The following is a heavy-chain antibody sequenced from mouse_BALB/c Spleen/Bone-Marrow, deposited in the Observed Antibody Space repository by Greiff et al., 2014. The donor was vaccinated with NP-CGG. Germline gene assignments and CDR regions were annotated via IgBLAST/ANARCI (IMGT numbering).Heavy chain of an antibody. CDR1: GFDFSRYW. V-gene: IGHV4-1*02. Sequence: EVQLQQSGGGLVQPGGSLKLSCAASGFDFSRYWMSWVRQAPGKGLEWIGEINPDSSTINYTPSLKDKFIISRDNAKNTLYLQMSKVRFEDTALYYCARLSYYGRFAYWGQGTLVTVSA. D-gene: IGHD1-1*01. CDR3: ARLSYYGRFAY. J-gene: IGHJ3*01. CDR2: INPDSSTI.